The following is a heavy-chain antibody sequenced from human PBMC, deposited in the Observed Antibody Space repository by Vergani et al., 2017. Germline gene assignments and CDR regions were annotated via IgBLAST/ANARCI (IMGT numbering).Heavy chain of an antibody. Sequence: VEAGGGLVQPGGSLRLSCTASGFTFQAFAFHWVRQVSGRGLEWVSGIDRNYGVKNGNSFEGRFSIPRDNAKKAVFLQMNNLRHADTALYFCVKDNDYDADGPFDLWGRGTLVTVSS. CDR2: IDRNYGVK. CDR1: GFTFQAFA. V-gene: IGHV3-9*01. CDR3: VKDNDYDADGPFDL. J-gene: IGHJ2*01. D-gene: IGHD3-16*01.